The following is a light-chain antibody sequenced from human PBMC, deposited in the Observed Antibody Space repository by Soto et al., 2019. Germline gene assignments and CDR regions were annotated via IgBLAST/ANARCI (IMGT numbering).Light chain of an antibody. CDR1: QTVGSTY. J-gene: IGKJ3*01. Sequence: EIGLRQYPGTLSLSPGERATLSCRASQTVGSTYLAWYQQKAGQAPRLLIYGASIRAAGIPDRFSGSGSGTDFTLTISRLDSEDFAVYYCHQYAKSPFTFGPGTILEIK. CDR3: HQYAKSPFT. CDR2: GAS. V-gene: IGKV3-20*01.